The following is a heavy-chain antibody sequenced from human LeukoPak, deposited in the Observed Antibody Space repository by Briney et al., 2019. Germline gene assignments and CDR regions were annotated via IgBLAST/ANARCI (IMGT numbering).Heavy chain of an antibody. CDR2: IYPGDSDT. D-gene: IGHD3-10*01. CDR3: VRLASGRALIYFEF. CDR1: GYSFANYW. Sequence: GESLKISCKGSGYSFANYWIGWVRQPPGKGLEYMALIYPGDSDTRYNPSFQGQVTISADKSISTAHLQWSSLKASDTAMYYCVRLASGRALIYFEFWGQGTLVTVSS. J-gene: IGHJ4*02. V-gene: IGHV5-51*01.